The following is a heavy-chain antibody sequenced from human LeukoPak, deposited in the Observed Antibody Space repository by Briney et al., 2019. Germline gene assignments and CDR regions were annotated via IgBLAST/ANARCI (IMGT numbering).Heavy chain of an antibody. CDR3: ASLRLVVPAAIWRRQAGY. CDR2: INQSGST. D-gene: IGHD2-2*02. V-gene: IGHV4-34*01. Sequence: SETLSLTCAVYAGSFSGYSWSWIRQPPGKGLEWIGEINQSGSTNYNPSLKSRVTISVDTSKNQFSLKLSSVTAADTAVYYCASLRLVVPAAIWRRQAGYWGQGTLVTVSS. CDR1: AGSFSGYS. J-gene: IGHJ4*02.